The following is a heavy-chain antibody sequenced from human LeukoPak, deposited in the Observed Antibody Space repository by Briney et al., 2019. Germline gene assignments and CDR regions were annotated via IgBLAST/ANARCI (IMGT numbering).Heavy chain of an antibody. Sequence: SETLSLTCTVSGGSNSSSSYYWGWIRQPPGKGLEWIGYVFHSGSTNYNPSLKSRVTISVDTSKNQFSLILTSVTAADTAVYYCARGGNGYYPFDYWGQGTLVTVSS. V-gene: IGHV4-61*05. CDR1: GGSNSSSSYY. CDR3: ARGGNGYYPFDY. D-gene: IGHD3-22*01. CDR2: VFHSGST. J-gene: IGHJ4*02.